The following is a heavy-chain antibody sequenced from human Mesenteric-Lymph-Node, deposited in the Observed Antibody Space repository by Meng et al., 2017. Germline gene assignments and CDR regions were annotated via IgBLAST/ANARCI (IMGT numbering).Heavy chain of an antibody. CDR2: INPNSGGT. V-gene: IGHV1-2*02. CDR3: ANLFTTTRFTDGTFYYGMDV. D-gene: IGHD3-22*01. J-gene: IGHJ6*02. Sequence: ASVKVSCKASGYTFTGYYMHWVRQAPGQGLEWMGWINPNSGGTNYAQKFQGRVTMTRDTSISTAYMELSRLRSDDTAVYYCANLFTTTRFTDGTFYYGMDVWGQGTTVTVSS. CDR1: GYTFTGYY.